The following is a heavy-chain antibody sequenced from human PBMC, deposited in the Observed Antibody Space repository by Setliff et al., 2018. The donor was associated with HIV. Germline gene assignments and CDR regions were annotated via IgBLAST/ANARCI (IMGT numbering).Heavy chain of an antibody. D-gene: IGHD3-10*01. J-gene: IGHJ3*01. CDR2: ISNSSRYY. CDR3: AREVLRGGDDAFGL. Sequence: GGSLRLSCSASGFLFNRYSLNWVRQVPGRGPEWVAFISNSSRYYWVKARYGDSVRGRFTISGDYAKNSVYLQINSLRVEDSAVYYCAREVLRGGDDAFGLWGRGTVVTVSS. CDR1: GFLFNRYS. V-gene: IGHV3-21*01.